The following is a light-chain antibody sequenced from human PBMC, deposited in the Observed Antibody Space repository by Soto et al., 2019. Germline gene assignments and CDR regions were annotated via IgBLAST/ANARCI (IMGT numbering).Light chain of an antibody. CDR2: DVH. CDR1: RTDVDGHDY. CDR3: SSYTASAPFYV. J-gene: IGLJ1*01. Sequence: QSALTQPASVSGSPGQSITISCTGARTDVDGHDYVSWYQQHPGQAPKLMIFDVHNRPSGVSSRFSGSKSGDTASLTIFGLQAEDDGDYYCSSYTASAPFYVFGTGTKVTVL. V-gene: IGLV2-14*03.